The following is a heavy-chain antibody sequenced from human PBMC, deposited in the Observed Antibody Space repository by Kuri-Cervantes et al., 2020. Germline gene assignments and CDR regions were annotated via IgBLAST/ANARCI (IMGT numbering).Heavy chain of an antibody. Sequence: SLRLPCAASGFTFSSYAMHWVRQAPGKGLEWVAVISYDGSNKYYADSVKGRFTISRDNSKNTLYLQMNSLRAEDTAVYYCAREMGVESLDYWGQGTLVTVSS. J-gene: IGHJ4*02. CDR1: GFTFSSYA. CDR2: ISYDGSNK. V-gene: IGHV3-30-3*01. D-gene: IGHD3-16*01. CDR3: AREMGVESLDY.